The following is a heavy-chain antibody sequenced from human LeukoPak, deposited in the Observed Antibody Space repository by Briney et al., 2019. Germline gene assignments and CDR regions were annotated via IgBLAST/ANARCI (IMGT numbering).Heavy chain of an antibody. D-gene: IGHD2-8*01. CDR2: IYSGGST. J-gene: IGHJ5*02. V-gene: IGHV3-53*01. CDR1: GFTVSSNY. Sequence: GSLRLSCAASGFTVSSNYMSWVRQAPGKGLEWVSVIYSGGSTYYADSVKGRFNISRDNSKHTLYLQMNSLRAEDTAVYYCARGGVFRWFDPWGQGTLVTVSS. CDR3: ARGGVFRWFDP.